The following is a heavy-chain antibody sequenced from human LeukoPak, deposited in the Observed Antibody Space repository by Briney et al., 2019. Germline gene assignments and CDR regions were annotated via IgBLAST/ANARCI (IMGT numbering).Heavy chain of an antibody. V-gene: IGHV3-11*01. CDR2: ISSSGSTI. Sequence: GGSLRLSCAASGFTFSDYYMSWICQAPGKGLEWVSYISSSGSTICYADSVKGRFTISRDNAKNSLYLQMNSLRAEDTAVYYCARDGTYSSSSENDYWGQGTLVTVSS. D-gene: IGHD6-6*01. CDR3: ARDGTYSSSSENDY. J-gene: IGHJ4*02. CDR1: GFTFSDYY.